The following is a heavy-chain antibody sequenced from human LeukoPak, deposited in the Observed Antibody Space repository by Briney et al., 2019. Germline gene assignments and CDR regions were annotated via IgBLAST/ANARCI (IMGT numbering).Heavy chain of an antibody. Sequence: SETLSLTCSVSGGSISSYYWSWIRQTPGKGLEWIGYIYYSGSTNYNPSLKSRVTISVDTSKNQFSLKLSSVTAADTAVYYCARDWGVSARPGYMDVWGKGTTVTVSS. D-gene: IGHD6-6*01. J-gene: IGHJ6*03. CDR3: ARDWGVSARPGYMDV. CDR1: GGSISSYY. CDR2: IYYSGST. V-gene: IGHV4-59*01.